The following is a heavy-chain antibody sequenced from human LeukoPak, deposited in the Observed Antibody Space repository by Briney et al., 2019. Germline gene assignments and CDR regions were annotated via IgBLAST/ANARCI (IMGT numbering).Heavy chain of an antibody. CDR3: ASLRVPGDFDY. CDR2: INHSGST. V-gene: IGHV4-34*01. CDR1: GGSFSGYY. Sequence: SETLSLTCAVYGGSFSGYYWSWIRQPPGKGLEWIGEINHSGSTNYNPSLKSRVTISVDTSKNQFSLKLSSVTAADTAVYYCASLRVPGDFDYWGQGTLVTVSS. D-gene: IGHD3-16*01. J-gene: IGHJ4*02.